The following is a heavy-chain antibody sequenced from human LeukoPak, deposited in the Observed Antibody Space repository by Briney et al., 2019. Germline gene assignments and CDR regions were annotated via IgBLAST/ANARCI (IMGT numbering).Heavy chain of an antibody. CDR2: ISSSSTYI. J-gene: IGHJ4*02. V-gene: IGHV3-21*01. CDR3: ARDSDDYRGSRNYYPGFDS. Sequence: PGGSLRLSCASSGFTFSDFSMNWVRQAPGKGLEWVASISSSSTYIYYTDSLKGRFTISRDNAKNSLYLQMNSLRAEDTALYYCARDSDDYRGSRNYYPGFDSWGQGTLVTVSS. D-gene: IGHD3-10*01. CDR1: GFTFSDFS.